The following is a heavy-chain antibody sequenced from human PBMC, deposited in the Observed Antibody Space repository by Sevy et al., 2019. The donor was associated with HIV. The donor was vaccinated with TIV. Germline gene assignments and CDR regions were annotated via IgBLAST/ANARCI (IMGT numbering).Heavy chain of an antibody. CDR3: ATGIYGSVSRLGLGY. Sequence: GGSLRLSCAASGFTFSSYWMTWVRQAPGKGLEWVANMRQDGSEKYYVDSVKGRFTISRDNAKNSLYLQMNRLRAEDAGACSKATGIYGSVSRLGLGYWSQGTPVAVSS. J-gene: IGHJ4*02. D-gene: IGHD3-10*01. CDR1: GFTFSSYW. V-gene: IGHV3-7*01. CDR2: MRQDGSEK.